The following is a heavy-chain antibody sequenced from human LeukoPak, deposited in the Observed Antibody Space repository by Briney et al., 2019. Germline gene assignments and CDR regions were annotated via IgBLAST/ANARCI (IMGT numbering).Heavy chain of an antibody. V-gene: IGHV4-59*01. CDR1: GGSISSYY. CDR2: IYYSGST. Sequence: SETLSLTCTVSGGSISSYYWSWIRQPPGKGLEWIGYIYYSGSTNYNPSLKGRVTISVDTSKNQFSLKLSSVTAADTAVYYCARTQLVTPSFDYWGQGTLVTVSS. J-gene: IGHJ4*02. D-gene: IGHD6-6*01. CDR3: ARTQLVTPSFDY.